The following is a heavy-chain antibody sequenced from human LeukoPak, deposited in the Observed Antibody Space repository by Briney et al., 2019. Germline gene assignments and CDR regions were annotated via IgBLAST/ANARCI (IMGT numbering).Heavy chain of an antibody. V-gene: IGHV1-46*01. CDR3: ARFPNTAMVMGLEYYYYGMDV. CDR1: GYTFTSYY. CDR2: INPSGGST. Sequence: ASVKVSCKASGYTFTSYYMHWVRQAPGQGLEWMGIINPSGGSTSYAQKFQGRITMTRDTSTSTVYMELSSLRSEDTAVYYCARFPNTAMVMGLEYYYYGMDVWGQGTTVTVSS. D-gene: IGHD5-18*01. J-gene: IGHJ6*02.